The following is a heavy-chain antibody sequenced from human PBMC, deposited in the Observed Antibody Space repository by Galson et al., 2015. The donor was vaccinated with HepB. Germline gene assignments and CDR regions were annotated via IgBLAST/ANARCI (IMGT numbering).Heavy chain of an antibody. CDR2: ITSSSNYM. Sequence: SLRLSCAASGFTFSTYGMSWVRQAPGKGLEWVSSITSSSNYMFYADSLKGRFTISRDNAKNSLYLQINSLTAGDTAVYCCARGTIVGATSYSQYYYMDVWGKGTPVTVSS. CDR3: ARGTIVGATSYSQYYYMDV. J-gene: IGHJ6*03. V-gene: IGHV3-21*01. CDR1: GFTFSTYG. D-gene: IGHD1-26*01.